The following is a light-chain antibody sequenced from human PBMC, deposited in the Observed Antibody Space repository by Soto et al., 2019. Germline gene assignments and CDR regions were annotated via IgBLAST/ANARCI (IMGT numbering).Light chain of an antibody. CDR3: QKYDSGPLT. CDR1: QDIGPS. V-gene: IGKV1-27*01. Sequence: DIQMTQSPSSLSASVGDRVTITCRASQDIGPSLAWYQQKSGRVPELLIYSASTLQSGVPSRFSGSGSGADFSLTISGLQTEDAAPYYCQKYDSGPLTFGGGTKVE. J-gene: IGKJ4*01. CDR2: SAS.